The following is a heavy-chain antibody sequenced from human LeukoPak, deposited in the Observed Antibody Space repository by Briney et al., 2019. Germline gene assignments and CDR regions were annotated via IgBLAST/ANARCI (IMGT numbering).Heavy chain of an antibody. V-gene: IGHV4-34*01. CDR2: INHSGSA. D-gene: IGHD5-24*01. CDR1: GGSFSGYF. J-gene: IGHJ4*02. CDR3: ARGWGVATTNWGY. Sequence: PSETLSLTCAVYGGSFSGYFWTWIRQPPGKRLEWIGEINHSGSANNNPSLRSRVTVSVDTSKNQFSLRLTSVTAADTAVYYCARGWGVATTNWGYWSQGTLVTVSS.